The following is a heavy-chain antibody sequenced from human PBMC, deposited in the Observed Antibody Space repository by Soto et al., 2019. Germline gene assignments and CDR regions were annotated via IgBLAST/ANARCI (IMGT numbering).Heavy chain of an antibody. V-gene: IGHV3-48*02. CDR2: ISSSSSSTI. D-gene: IGHD3-3*01. CDR3: ARLSLTYYDFWSGPGGMDV. J-gene: IGHJ6*02. Sequence: GGSLRLSCAASGFTFSSYSMNWVRQAPGKGLEWVSYISSSSSSTIYYADSVKGRFTISRDNAKNSLYLQMNSLRDEDTAVYYCARLSLTYYDFWSGPGGMDVWGQGTTVSVSS. CDR1: GFTFSSYS.